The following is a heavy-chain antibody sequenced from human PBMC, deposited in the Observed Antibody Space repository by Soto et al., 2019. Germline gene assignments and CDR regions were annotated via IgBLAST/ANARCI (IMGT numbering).Heavy chain of an antibody. V-gene: IGHV4-59*08. J-gene: IGHJ6*02. CDR1: GGSISSYY. CDR3: ARGWWEREGYVRDG. CDR2: IYYSGST. D-gene: IGHD1-26*01. Sequence: PSETLSLTFTISGGSISSYYWSWIRQPPGQELEYIGYIYYSGSTNYNPSLRSRVAILDDTSTNEFFLTLRSLFAADTAVYYCARGWWEREGYVRDGWGQGTTVT.